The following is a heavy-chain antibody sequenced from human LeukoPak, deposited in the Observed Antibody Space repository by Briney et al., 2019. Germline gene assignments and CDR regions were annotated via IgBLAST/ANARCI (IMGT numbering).Heavy chain of an antibody. Sequence: ASVKVCCKVSGYTLTELSMHWVRQAHGKGLEWMGGFDPEDGETIYAQKFQGRVTMTEDTSTDTAYMELSSLRSEGAAVYYLATNLMPKQLGFRGSAKWCDPWGQGTLVTVSS. V-gene: IGHV1-24*01. D-gene: IGHD5-18*01. CDR3: ATNLMPKQLGFRGSAKWCDP. CDR2: FDPEDGET. J-gene: IGHJ5*02. CDR1: GYTLTELS.